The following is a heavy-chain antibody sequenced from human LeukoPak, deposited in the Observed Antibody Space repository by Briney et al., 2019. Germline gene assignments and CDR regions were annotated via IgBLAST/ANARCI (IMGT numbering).Heavy chain of an antibody. V-gene: IGHV4-39*01. CDR2: IYYSGST. J-gene: IGHJ6*03. Sequence: SETLSLTCTASGDSISSSSYYWGWIGQPPGKGLEWIGSIYYSGSTYYNPSLKSRVTISVDTSKNQFSLKLPSVSAADTAVYYCARIDSGWPHYYMDVWGKGNTATVSS. CDR3: ARIDSGWPHYYMDV. D-gene: IGHD6-19*01. CDR1: GDSISSSSYY.